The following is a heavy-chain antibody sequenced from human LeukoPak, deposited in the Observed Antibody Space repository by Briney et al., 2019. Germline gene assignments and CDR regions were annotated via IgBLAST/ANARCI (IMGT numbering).Heavy chain of an antibody. D-gene: IGHD6-13*01. CDR2: IYYSGST. J-gene: IGHJ6*03. CDR3: ARATGVAAAGTLSNYYYYMDV. CDR1: GGSISSSSYY. Sequence: SETLSLTCTVSGGSISSSSYYWGWIRQPPGKGLEWIGSIYYSGSTYYNPSLKSRVTISVDTSKNQFSLKLSSVTAADTAVYYCARATGVAAAGTLSNYYYYMDVWGKGTTVTVSS. V-gene: IGHV4-39*07.